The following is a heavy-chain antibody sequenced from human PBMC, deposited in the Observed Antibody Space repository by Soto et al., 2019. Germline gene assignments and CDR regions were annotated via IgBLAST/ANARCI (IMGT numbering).Heavy chain of an antibody. CDR2: IYYSGST. Sequence: SETLSLTCTVSGGSISSGGYYWSWIRQHPGKGLEWIGYIYYSGSTYYNPSLKSRVTISVDTSKNQFSLKLSSVTAADTAVYYCARGGYYYGSGEGAFDIWGQGTMVT. D-gene: IGHD3-10*01. V-gene: IGHV4-31*03. J-gene: IGHJ3*02. CDR1: GGSISSGGYY. CDR3: ARGGYYYGSGEGAFDI.